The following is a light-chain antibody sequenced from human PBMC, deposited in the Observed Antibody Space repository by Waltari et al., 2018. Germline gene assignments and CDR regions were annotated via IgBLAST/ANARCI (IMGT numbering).Light chain of an antibody. CDR2: LVS. V-gene: IGKV2-28*01. CDR3: MQALRSPHT. J-gene: IGKJ2*01. Sequence: DIVMTQSPLSLPVTPGEPASIFRRASQSLVESNGYTYLDWYLQKPGQSPQHLIYLVSNRASGVPDRFSGSGSGTDFTLKISRVEAGDVGVYYCMQALRSPHTFGQGTKLEIK. CDR1: QSLVESNGYTY.